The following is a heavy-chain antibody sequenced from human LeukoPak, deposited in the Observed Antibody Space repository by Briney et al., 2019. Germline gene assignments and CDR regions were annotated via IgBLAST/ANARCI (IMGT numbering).Heavy chain of an antibody. CDR1: GYTLTELS. CDR2: FDPEDGET. J-gene: IGHJ4*02. Sequence: GASVKVSCKVAGYTLTELSMHCVRQAPGKGLEWMGGFDPEDGETIYAQKFQGRVTMTEDTSTDTAYMELSSLRSEDTAVYYCATSYSSSWYSHFDYWGQGTLVTVSS. V-gene: IGHV1-24*01. CDR3: ATSYSSSWYSHFDY. D-gene: IGHD6-13*01.